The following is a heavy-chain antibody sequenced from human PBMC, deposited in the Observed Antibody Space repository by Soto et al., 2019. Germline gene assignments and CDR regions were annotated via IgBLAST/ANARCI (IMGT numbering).Heavy chain of an antibody. D-gene: IGHD2-2*01. CDR2: ISYDGSNK. V-gene: IGHV3-30*03. CDR1: GFTFSSYG. CDR3: ARLQEYQLLGVDY. J-gene: IGHJ4*02. Sequence: PGGSLRLSCAASGFTFSSYGMHWVRQSPGKGLEWVAVISYDGSNKYYADSVKGRFTISADKSISTAYLQWSSLKASDTAMYYCARLQEYQLLGVDYWGQGTLVTAPQ.